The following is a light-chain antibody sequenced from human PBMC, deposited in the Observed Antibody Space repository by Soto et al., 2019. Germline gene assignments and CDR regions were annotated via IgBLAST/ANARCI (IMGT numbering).Light chain of an antibody. CDR3: AAWDDSLNGVV. CDR1: SSNIGSNT. Sequence: QSVLTQPPSASGTPVQRVTISCSGSSSNIGSNTVNWYQQLPGTAPKLLIYSNNQRTSGVPDRFSGSKSGTSASLAISGLQSEDEADYYCAAWDDSLNGVVFGGWTKLTVL. J-gene: IGLJ2*01. CDR2: SNN. V-gene: IGLV1-44*01.